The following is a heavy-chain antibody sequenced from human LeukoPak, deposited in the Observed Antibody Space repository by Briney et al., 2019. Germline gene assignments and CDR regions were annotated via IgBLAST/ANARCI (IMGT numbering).Heavy chain of an antibody. V-gene: IGHV1-18*01. J-gene: IGHJ3*02. CDR1: GYTFTSYG. D-gene: IGHD2-21*02. Sequence: ASVKVSCKASGYTFTSYGISWVRQAPGQGLEWMGWISAYNGNTNYAQKLQGRVTMTTDTSTSTAYMELRSLRSDDTAVYYCARDSQCFSGDCYMVSDAFDIWGQGTMVTVSS. CDR2: ISAYNGNT. CDR3: ARDSQCFSGDCYMVSDAFDI.